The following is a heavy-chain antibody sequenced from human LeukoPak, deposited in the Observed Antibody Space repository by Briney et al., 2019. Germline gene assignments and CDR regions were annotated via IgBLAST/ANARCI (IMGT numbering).Heavy chain of an antibody. CDR1: RFTFDSYW. V-gene: IGHV3-7*01. D-gene: IGHD5-12*01. Sequence: PGGSLRLSCAASRFTFDSYWMTWVRQAPGKGLEWVANIKQDGSEKYYVDSVKGRFTISRDNAKNSLYLQMNSLRAEDTAVYYCARGYSGYGDHFDYWGQGTLVTVSS. J-gene: IGHJ4*02. CDR2: IKQDGSEK. CDR3: ARGYSGYGDHFDY.